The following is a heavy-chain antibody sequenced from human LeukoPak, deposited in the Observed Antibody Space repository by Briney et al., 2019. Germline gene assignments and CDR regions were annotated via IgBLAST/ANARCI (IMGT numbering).Heavy chain of an antibody. CDR1: GFTFSSYS. J-gene: IGHJ4*02. CDR2: ISASSSYI. CDR3: AKHLSSGGSTFDY. D-gene: IGHD2-15*01. V-gene: IGHV3-21*04. Sequence: GGSLRLSCAVSGFTFSSYSMNWVRQAPGKGLEWASYISASSSYIYYADSVKGRFTISRDKSKNTLYMQMQSLRADDTAIYYCAKHLSSGGSTFDYWGQGTLVTVSS.